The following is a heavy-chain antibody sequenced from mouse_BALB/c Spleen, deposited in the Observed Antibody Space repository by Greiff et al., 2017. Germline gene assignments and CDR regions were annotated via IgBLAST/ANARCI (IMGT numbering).Heavy chain of an antibody. J-gene: IGHJ1*01. CDR3: TRDRGTYYRYDWYFDV. D-gene: IGHD2-14*01. Sequence: EVQGVESGGGLVKPGGSLKLSCAASGFTFSSYTMSWVRQTPEKRLEWVATISSGGSYTYYPDSVKGRFTISRDNAKNTLYLQMSSLKSEDTAMYYCTRDRGTYYRYDWYFDVWGAGTTVTVSS. V-gene: IGHV5-6-4*01. CDR1: GFTFSSYT. CDR2: ISSGGSYT.